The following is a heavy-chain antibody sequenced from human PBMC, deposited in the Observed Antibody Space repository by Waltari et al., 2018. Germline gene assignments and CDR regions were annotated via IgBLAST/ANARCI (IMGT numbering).Heavy chain of an antibody. CDR3: ARATATGATPKY. D-gene: IGHD1-26*01. CDR2: IYSGGAT. CDR1: GFTASNDY. Sequence: EVQLVESGGGLVQPGGSLRLSCAASGFTASNDYVTWVRQAPGKGLEWVSIIYSGGATYYADSVKGRFTISRDNSRNTVDLQLNSLRLEDSAIYYCARATATGATPKYWGQGTLVTVSS. J-gene: IGHJ4*02. V-gene: IGHV3-66*02.